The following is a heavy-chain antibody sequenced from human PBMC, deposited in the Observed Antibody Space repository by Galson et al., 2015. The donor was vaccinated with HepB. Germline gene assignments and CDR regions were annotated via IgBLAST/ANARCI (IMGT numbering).Heavy chain of an antibody. D-gene: IGHD6-6*01. Sequence: CAISGDSVSSDSASWSWIRQSPSRGLEWLGRTYYKTKWYNDYAPSVKSRISINSDTSKNRFSLQLNSVTPEDTAVYYCVRQGYSSSFPPSHYDCWGQGTLVTVSS. CDR2: TYYKTKWYN. J-gene: IGHJ4*02. V-gene: IGHV6-1*01. CDR3: VRQGYSSSFPPSHYDC. CDR1: GDSVSSDSAS.